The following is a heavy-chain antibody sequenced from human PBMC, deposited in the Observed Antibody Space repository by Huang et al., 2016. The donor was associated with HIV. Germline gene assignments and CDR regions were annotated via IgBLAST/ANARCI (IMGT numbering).Heavy chain of an antibody. V-gene: IGHV1-18*01. Sequence: QIQLVQSGPEVKKPGASVKVSCKVSGYTFSIYGISWVRQAPGQGHEWMGWVSAYSGYTNYSQKFQGRVTMTADTSASTAYMDLRSLTSDDTAVYYCARVPSDHFSDYWGQGTLVTVSS. CDR2: VSAYSGYT. CDR1: GYTFSIYG. J-gene: IGHJ4*02. CDR3: ARVPSDHFSDY.